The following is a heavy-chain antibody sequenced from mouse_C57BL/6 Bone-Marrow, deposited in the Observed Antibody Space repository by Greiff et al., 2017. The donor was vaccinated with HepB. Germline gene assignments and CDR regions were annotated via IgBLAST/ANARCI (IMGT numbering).Heavy chain of an antibody. Sequence: VKLQESGPGLVQPSQSLSITCTVSGFSLTSYGVHWVRQSPGKGLEWLGVIWSGGSTDYNAAFISRLSISKDNSTSQVFLKMNSLQTDATAIYYCARGYDYAMDYWGQGTSVTVSS. CDR2: IWSGGST. D-gene: IGHD2-2*01. J-gene: IGHJ4*01. CDR3: ARGYDYAMDY. CDR1: GFSLTSYG. V-gene: IGHV2-2*01.